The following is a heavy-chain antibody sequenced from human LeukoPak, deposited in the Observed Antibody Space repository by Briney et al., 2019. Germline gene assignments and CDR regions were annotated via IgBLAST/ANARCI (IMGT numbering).Heavy chain of an antibody. Sequence: GASVKVSCKASGYTFTNYAISWVRQAPRQGLEWMGWISVYSDDTKSAQNLQGRITMTKDTSTSTAYMELRSLRSDDTAVYYCAREADSSGYFFRPDYWGQGTLVTVSS. CDR2: ISVYSDDT. CDR3: AREADSSGYFFRPDY. D-gene: IGHD3-22*01. CDR1: GYTFTNYA. V-gene: IGHV1-18*01. J-gene: IGHJ4*02.